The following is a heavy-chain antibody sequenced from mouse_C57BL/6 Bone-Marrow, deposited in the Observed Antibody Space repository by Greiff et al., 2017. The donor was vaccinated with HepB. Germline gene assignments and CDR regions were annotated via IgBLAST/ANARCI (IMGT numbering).Heavy chain of an antibody. J-gene: IGHJ2*01. Sequence: EVKLQESGPVLVKPGASVKMSCKASGYTFTDYYMNWVKQSHGKSLEWIGVINPYNGCTSYNQKFKGKATLTVDKSSSTAYMELNSLTSEDSAVYYCARSNGYYVRVYWGQGTTLTVSS. CDR3: ARSNGYYVRVY. D-gene: IGHD2-3*01. CDR2: INPYNGCT. CDR1: GYTFTDYY. V-gene: IGHV1-19*01.